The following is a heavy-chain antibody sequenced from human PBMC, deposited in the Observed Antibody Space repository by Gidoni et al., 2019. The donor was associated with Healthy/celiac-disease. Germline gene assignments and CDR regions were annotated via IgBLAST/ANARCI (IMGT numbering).Heavy chain of an antibody. CDR3: ARHSEDFWSGLGAFDI. CDR1: GGSISRGGYS. D-gene: IGHD3-3*01. CDR2: IYHSGST. Sequence: QLQLQESGSGLVKPSQTLSLTCAVAGGSISRGGYSWSWIRQPPGKGLEWIGYIYHSGSTYYSPSLKSRVTISVDRSKNQFSLKLSSVTAADTAVYYCARHSEDFWSGLGAFDIWGQGTMVTVSS. J-gene: IGHJ3*02. V-gene: IGHV4-30-2*01.